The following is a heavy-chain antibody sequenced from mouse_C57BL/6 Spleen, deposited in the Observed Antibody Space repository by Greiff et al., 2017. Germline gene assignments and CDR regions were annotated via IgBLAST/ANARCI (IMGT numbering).Heavy chain of an antibody. J-gene: IGHJ3*01. Sequence: QVQLQQPGAELVMPGASVKLSCKASGYTFTSYWMHWVKQRPGQGLEWIGEIDPSDSYTNYNQKFKGKSTLTVDKSSSTAYMQLSSLTSEDSAVYYCARGGDGLEDWFAYWGQGTLVTVSA. V-gene: IGHV1-69*01. D-gene: IGHD2-3*01. CDR2: IDPSDSYT. CDR3: ARGGDGLEDWFAY. CDR1: GYTFTSYW.